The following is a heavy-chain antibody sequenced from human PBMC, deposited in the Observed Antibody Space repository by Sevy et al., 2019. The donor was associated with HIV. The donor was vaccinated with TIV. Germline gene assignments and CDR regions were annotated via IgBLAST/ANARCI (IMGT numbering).Heavy chain of an antibody. CDR3: ARDKIFGVVYYGMDV. CDR2: ISSSGSTI. J-gene: IGHJ6*02. Sequence: GGSLRLSCAASGFTFSDYYMSWIRQAPGKGLEWVSYISSSGSTIYYADSVKGRFTISRDNAKNSLYLQMNSLRAEDMAVYYCARDKIFGVVYYGMDVWGQGTTVTVSS. CDR1: GFTFSDYY. V-gene: IGHV3-11*01. D-gene: IGHD3-3*01.